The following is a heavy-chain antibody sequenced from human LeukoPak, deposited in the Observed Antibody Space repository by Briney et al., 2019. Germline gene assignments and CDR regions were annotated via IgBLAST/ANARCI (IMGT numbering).Heavy chain of an antibody. J-gene: IGHJ4*02. CDR2: INPSGGST. CDR1: GYIFTDYY. CDR3: ARDRRWELPGGDH. V-gene: IGHV1-46*01. Sequence: ASVKVSCKASGYIFTDYYMHWVRQAPGQGLEWMGIINPSGGSTSYAQKFQGRVTMTRDTSTSTVYMELSSLRSEDTAVYYCARDRRWELPGGDHWGQGTLVTVSS. D-gene: IGHD1-26*01.